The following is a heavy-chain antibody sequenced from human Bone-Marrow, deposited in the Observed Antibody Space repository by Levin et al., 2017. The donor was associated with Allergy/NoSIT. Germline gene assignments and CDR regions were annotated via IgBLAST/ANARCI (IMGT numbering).Heavy chain of an antibody. Sequence: GESLKISCAVSGFSFSSYEMNWVRQAPGKGLEWISYISSLGYTIYNADSVKGRFTISRDNAKNSLYLQMNSLRAEDTAIYYCARGGQTNTFFDYWGQGTLVTGSS. CDR2: ISSLGYTI. D-gene: IGHD1/OR15-1a*01. V-gene: IGHV3-48*03. CDR3: ARGGQTNTFFDY. J-gene: IGHJ4*02. CDR1: GFSFSSYE.